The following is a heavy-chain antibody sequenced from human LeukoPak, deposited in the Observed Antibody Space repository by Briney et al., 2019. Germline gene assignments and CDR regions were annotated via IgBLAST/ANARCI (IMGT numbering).Heavy chain of an antibody. CDR3: GRELPPVVQYYFDF. V-gene: IGHV3-33*01. Sequence: GGSLRPSCAASGFTFTDNCMHWVRQAPGKGLEWEAVIWYEGSNKYYADSVTGRLTISRDNSRNTLYMQMNSLRAEDTAVFYCGRELPPVVQYYFDFWGPGTLVTVS. CDR2: IWYEGSNK. D-gene: IGHD3-22*01. CDR1: GFTFTDNC. J-gene: IGHJ4*02.